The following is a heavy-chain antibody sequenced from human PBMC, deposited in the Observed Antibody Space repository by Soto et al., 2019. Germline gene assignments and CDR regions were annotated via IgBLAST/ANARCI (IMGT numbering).Heavy chain of an antibody. J-gene: IGHJ3*01. CDR2: INPEGSST. V-gene: IGHV3-74*01. Sequence: EVQLVESGGGLVQPGGPLRLSCVDSGFSFSNYWMHWVRQGPGKGLLWVARINPEGSSTNYADSAEGRFTISRDNARNTVYLQMNSLRAEDTAVYYCARSPGGYYIEWGQGTMVTVSS. CDR3: ARSPGGYYIE. D-gene: IGHD2-15*01. CDR1: GFSFSNYW.